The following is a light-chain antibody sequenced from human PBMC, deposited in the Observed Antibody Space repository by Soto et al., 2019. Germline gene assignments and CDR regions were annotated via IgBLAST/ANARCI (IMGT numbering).Light chain of an antibody. CDR2: DVS. CDR3: RSYTSSSTLV. Sequence: QSALTQPASVSGSPGQSITISCTGTSSDVGAYNYVSWYQQYPGKAPKLIIYDVSNRPSGISNRFSGSKSGNTASLTISGLQAEDEADYYCRSYTSSSTLVFGGGTKLTVL. CDR1: SSDVGAYNY. V-gene: IGLV2-14*01. J-gene: IGLJ2*01.